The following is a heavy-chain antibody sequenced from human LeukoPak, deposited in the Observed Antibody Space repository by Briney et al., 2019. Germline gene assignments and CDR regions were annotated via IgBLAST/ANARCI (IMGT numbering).Heavy chain of an antibody. V-gene: IGHV3-7*04. CDR2: TKQDGSEK. J-gene: IGHJ4*02. CDR1: AFTFSSFW. CDR3: ARGKGLDY. Sequence: RGSLRLSCVASAFTFSSFWTTWVRQAPGRGREWVANTKQDGSEKHYVDSVKGRLTISRDNAKNSLFLQMNSLRAEDTAVYSCARGKGLDYWGQGALVTVSS.